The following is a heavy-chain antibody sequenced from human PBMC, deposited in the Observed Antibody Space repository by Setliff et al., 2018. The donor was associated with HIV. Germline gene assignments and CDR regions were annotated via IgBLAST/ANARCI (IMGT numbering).Heavy chain of an antibody. J-gene: IGHJ4*02. CDR3: ARARSLGITMIVVVPFDY. V-gene: IGHV1-2*02. CDR2: INPNTGGT. D-gene: IGHD3-22*01. CDR1: GYFFTAYY. Sequence: ASVKVSCKASGYFFTAYYMHWVRQAPGQGLEWMAWINPNTGGTQYAQKFQGRVTMTTDTSTSTAYMELRSLRSDDTAVYYCARARSLGITMIVVVPFDYWGQGTLVTVSS.